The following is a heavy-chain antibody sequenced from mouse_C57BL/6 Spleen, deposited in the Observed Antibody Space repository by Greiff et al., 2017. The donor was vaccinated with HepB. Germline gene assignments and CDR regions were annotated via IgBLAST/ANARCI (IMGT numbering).Heavy chain of an antibody. CDR2: ISSGGSYT. J-gene: IGHJ2*01. CDR3: ARHAPITEYYFDY. Sequence: VQLKESGGDLVKPGGSLKLSCAASGFTFSSYGMSWVRQTPDKRLEWVATISSGGSYTYYPDSVKGRFTISRDNAKNTLYLQMSSLKSEDTAMYYGARHAPITEYYFDYWGQGTTLTVSS. V-gene: IGHV5-6*01. D-gene: IGHD1-2*01. CDR1: GFTFSSYG.